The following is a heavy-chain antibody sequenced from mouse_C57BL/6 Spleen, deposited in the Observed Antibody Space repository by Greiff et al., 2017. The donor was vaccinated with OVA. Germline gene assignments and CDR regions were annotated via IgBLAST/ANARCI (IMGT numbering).Heavy chain of an antibody. CDR3: ARYDYDGPQGAMDY. D-gene: IGHD2-4*01. CDR2: INPNNGGT. CDR1: GYTFTDYY. Sequence: VQLQQSGPELVKPGASVKISCKASGYTFTDYYMNWVKQSHGKSLEWIGDINPNNGGTSYNQKFKGKATLTVDKSSSTAYMELRSLTSEDSAVYYCARYDYDGPQGAMDYWGQGTSVTVSS. V-gene: IGHV1-26*01. J-gene: IGHJ4*01.